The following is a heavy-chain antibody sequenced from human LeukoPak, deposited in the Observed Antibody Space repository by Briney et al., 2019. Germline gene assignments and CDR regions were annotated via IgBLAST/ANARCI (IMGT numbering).Heavy chain of an antibody. CDR1: GFTFSSYE. V-gene: IGHV4-39*07. CDR2: IYYSGST. CDR3: ARFNSGSYQHYFDY. Sequence: PGGSLRLSCAASGFTFSSYEMNWIRQPPGKGLEWIGSIYYSGSTYYNPSLKSRVTISVDTSKNQFSLKLSSVTAADTAVYYCARFNSGSYQHYFDYWGQGTLVTVSS. J-gene: IGHJ4*02. D-gene: IGHD1-26*01.